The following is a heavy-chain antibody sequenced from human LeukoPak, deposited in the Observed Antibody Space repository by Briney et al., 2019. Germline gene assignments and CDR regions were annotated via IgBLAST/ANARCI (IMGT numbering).Heavy chain of an antibody. CDR2: INHSGST. Sequence: SETLSLTCAAYGGSFSGYYWSWIRQPPGKGLEWIGEINHSGSTNYNPSLKSRVTISVDTSKNQFSLKLSSVTAADTAVYYCARGNGYCSSTSCKGWFDPWGQGTLVTVSS. CDR3: ARGNGYCSSTSCKGWFDP. V-gene: IGHV4-34*01. J-gene: IGHJ5*02. CDR1: GGSFSGYY. D-gene: IGHD2-2*03.